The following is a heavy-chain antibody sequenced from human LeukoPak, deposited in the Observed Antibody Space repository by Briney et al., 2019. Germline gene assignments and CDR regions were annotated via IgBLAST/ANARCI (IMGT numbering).Heavy chain of an antibody. J-gene: IGHJ4*02. Sequence: GGSLRLSCAASGFTFSSYSMNWVRQAPGKGLEWVSSISSSSSYIYYADSVKGRFPISRDNAKNSLYLQMNSLRAEDTAVYYCARGIPWTMVRGVPLNYFDYWGQGTLVTVSS. CDR3: ARGIPWTMVRGVPLNYFDY. CDR2: ISSSSSYI. D-gene: IGHD3-10*01. CDR1: GFTFSSYS. V-gene: IGHV3-21*01.